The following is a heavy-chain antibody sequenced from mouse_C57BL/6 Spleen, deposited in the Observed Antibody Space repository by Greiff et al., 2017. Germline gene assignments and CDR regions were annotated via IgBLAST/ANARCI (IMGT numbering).Heavy chain of an antibody. CDR3: ARHTDYGSSYRYFDV. D-gene: IGHD1-1*01. CDR2: ISSGGSYT. CDR1: GFTFSSYG. J-gene: IGHJ1*03. V-gene: IGHV5-6*02. Sequence: DVKLVESGGDLVKPGGSLKLSCAASGFTFSSYGMSWVRQTPDKRLEWVATISSGGSYTSYPDSVKGRFTISRDNAKNTLYLQMSSLKSEDTAMYYCARHTDYGSSYRYFDVWGTGTTVTVSS.